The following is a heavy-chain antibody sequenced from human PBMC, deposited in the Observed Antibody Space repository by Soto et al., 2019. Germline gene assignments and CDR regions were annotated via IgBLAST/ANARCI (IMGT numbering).Heavy chain of an antibody. CDR2: ISYDGSNK. CDR1: GFTFSSYG. J-gene: IGHJ4*02. CDR3: ARDDEGGSYCDLGY. V-gene: IGHV3-30*03. Sequence: GGSLRLSCAASGFTFSSYGMHWVRQAPGKGLEWVAVISYDGSNKYYADSVKGRFTISRDNSKNTLYLQMNSLRTEDTAIYYCARDDEGGSYCDLGYWGQGTLVTVSS. D-gene: IGHD3-10*01.